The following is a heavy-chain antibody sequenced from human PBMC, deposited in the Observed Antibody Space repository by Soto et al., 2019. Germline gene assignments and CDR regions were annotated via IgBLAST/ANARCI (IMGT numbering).Heavy chain of an antibody. CDR3: AKSTYVWGSYRSPFDY. J-gene: IGHJ4*02. Sequence: GGSLRLSCAASGFTFSSYAMSWVRQAPGKGLEWISGISGDGDTTYYADSVKGRFTISRDTSKNTLYLHMNSLRAEDAAVYYCAKSTYVWGSYRSPFDYWGQGTLVTVSS. CDR1: GFTFSSYA. CDR2: ISGDGDTT. D-gene: IGHD3-16*02. V-gene: IGHV3-23*01.